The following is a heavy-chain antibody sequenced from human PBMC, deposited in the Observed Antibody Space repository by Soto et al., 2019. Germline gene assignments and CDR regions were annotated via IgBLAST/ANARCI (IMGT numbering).Heavy chain of an antibody. CDR3: ARVVGIVVVPAAIGYYYGMDV. V-gene: IGHV1-69*13. CDR1: GCTFSSYA. Sequence: SVKVSCKASGCTFSSYAISWVRQAPGQGLEWMGGIIPIFGTANYAQKFQGRVTITADESTSTAYMELSSLRSEDTAVYYCARVVGIVVVPAAIGYYYGMDVWGQGTTVTVSS. J-gene: IGHJ6*02. CDR2: IIPIFGTA. D-gene: IGHD2-2*03.